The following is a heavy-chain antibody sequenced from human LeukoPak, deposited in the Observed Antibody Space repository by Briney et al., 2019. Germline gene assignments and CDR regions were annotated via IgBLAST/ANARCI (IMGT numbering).Heavy chain of an antibody. Sequence: KPSETLSLTCALSGGSITDYFYNWVRQPPGKGLEWIGEINHSGSTNYNPSLKSRVTISVDTSKNQFSLKLSSVTAADTAVYYCARGPLGPYYMDVWGKGTTVTVSS. CDR3: ARGPLGPYYMDV. CDR2: INHSGST. CDR1: GGSITDYF. J-gene: IGHJ6*03. V-gene: IGHV4-34*01.